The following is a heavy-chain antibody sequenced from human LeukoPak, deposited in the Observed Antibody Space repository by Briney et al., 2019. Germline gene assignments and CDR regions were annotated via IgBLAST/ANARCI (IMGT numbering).Heavy chain of an antibody. V-gene: IGHV3-23*01. J-gene: IGHJ4*02. CDR1: GFSFSSYA. D-gene: IGHD2-15*01. CDR3: AKGDCSGGSCYPNFDY. Sequence: GGSLRLSCAASGFSFSSYAMSWVRQAPGKGLEWVSAISGSGGSTYYADSVKGRFTISRDNSKNTLYLQMNSLRAEDTAVYYFAKGDCSGGSCYPNFDYWGQGTLVTVSS. CDR2: ISGSGGST.